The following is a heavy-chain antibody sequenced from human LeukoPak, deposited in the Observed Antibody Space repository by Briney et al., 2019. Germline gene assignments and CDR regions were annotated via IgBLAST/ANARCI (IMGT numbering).Heavy chain of an antibody. D-gene: IGHD1-26*01. CDR3: ARATEPSGSYYVLYYYYGMDV. CDR1: GFTFSSYA. V-gene: IGHV3-30*04. CDR2: ISYDGSNK. Sequence: QPGRSLRLSCAASGFTFSSYAMHWVRQAPGKWLEWVAVISYDGSNKYYADSVKGRFTISRDNSKNTLYLQMNSLRAEDTAVYYCARATEPSGSYYVLYYYYGMDVWGQGTTVTVSS. J-gene: IGHJ6*02.